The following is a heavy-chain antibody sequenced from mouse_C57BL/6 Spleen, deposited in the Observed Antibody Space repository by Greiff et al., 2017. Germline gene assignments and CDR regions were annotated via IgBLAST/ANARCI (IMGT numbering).Heavy chain of an antibody. CDR2: IDPETGGT. CDR3: TRRGGYNWYCDV. Sequence: VQLQQSGAELVRPGASVTLSCKASGYTFTDYEMHWVKQTPVHGLEWIGAIDPETGGTAYNQKFKGKAILTADKSSSTAYMELRSLTSEDSAVYYCTRRGGYNWYCDVWGTGTTVTVSS. CDR1: GYTFTDYE. V-gene: IGHV1-15*01. J-gene: IGHJ1*03. D-gene: IGHD3-1*01.